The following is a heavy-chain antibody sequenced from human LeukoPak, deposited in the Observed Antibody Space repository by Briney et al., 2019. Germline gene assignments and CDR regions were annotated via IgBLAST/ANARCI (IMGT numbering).Heavy chain of an antibody. CDR1: EFTFSSYW. D-gene: IGHD1-7*01. Sequence: GRSLRLSCTASEFTFSSYWMHWVRQPPGKGLVWVSRINSDGSSTSYADAVKGRFTISGDNAKNTLYLRMNSLRAEDTAVYYCARGGLTGTTIPYFDYWGQGTLVTVSS. J-gene: IGHJ4*02. CDR2: INSDGSST. CDR3: ARGGLTGTTIPYFDY. V-gene: IGHV3-74*01.